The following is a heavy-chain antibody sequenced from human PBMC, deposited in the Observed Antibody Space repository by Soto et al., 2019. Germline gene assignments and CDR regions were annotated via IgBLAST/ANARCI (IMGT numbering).Heavy chain of an antibody. V-gene: IGHV3-7*01. D-gene: IGHD2-2*01. CDR2: IKQDGSEK. Sequence: GGSLRLSCAASGFTFSSYWMSWVRQAPGKGLEWVANIKQDGSEKYYVDSVKGRFTISRDNAKNSLYLQMNSLRAEDPAVYYCARTGYCSSCGCYLLGASAFDIWGQGTMVTVSS. J-gene: IGHJ3*02. CDR1: GFTFSSYW. CDR3: ARTGYCSSCGCYLLGASAFDI.